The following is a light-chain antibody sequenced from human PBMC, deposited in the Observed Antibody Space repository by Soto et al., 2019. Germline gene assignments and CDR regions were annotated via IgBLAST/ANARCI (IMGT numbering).Light chain of an antibody. J-gene: IGKJ1*01. CDR1: QSISTY. Sequence: DIQMTQSPSSLSASVGDRVTITCRASQSISTYLNWYQRKPGKAPKVLIFAASSLQSGVPSSFRASGSETDFTLTSSILQPEDLSTYYCQRPYITRTFGQGTKGQIK. CDR3: QRPYITRT. V-gene: IGKV1-39*01. CDR2: AAS.